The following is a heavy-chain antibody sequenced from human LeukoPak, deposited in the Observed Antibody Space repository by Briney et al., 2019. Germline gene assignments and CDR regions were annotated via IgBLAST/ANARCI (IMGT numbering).Heavy chain of an antibody. CDR2: INHSGST. J-gene: IGHJ4*02. D-gene: IGHD3-10*01. CDR3: ARGLGSGSYYHY. V-gene: IGHV4-34*01. CDR1: GGSFSGYY. Sequence: SETLSLTCAVYGGSFSGYYWSWIRQAPGKGLEWIGEINHSGSTNYNPSLKSRVTISVDTSKNQFSLKLSSVTAADTAVYYCARGLGSGSYYHYWGQGTPVTVSS.